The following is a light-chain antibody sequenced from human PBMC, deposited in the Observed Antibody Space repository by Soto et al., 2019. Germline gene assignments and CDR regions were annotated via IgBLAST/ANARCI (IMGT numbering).Light chain of an antibody. Sequence: AIRMTQSPSSLSASAGDRVTITCRASQGISSYLAWYQQKSGKAPKLLIYAASTLQSGVPSRFSGSGSGTDFTLTISSLQSEDFATYYCQQYYSYPRAFGGGTKVEIK. CDR2: AAS. CDR3: QQYYSYPRA. CDR1: QGISSY. J-gene: IGKJ4*01. V-gene: IGKV1-8*01.